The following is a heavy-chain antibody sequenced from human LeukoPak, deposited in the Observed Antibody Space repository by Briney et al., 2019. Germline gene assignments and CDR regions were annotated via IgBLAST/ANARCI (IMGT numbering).Heavy chain of an antibody. CDR2: IDPSFGIT. Sequence: SVKVSCKASRGTFTRLEISWVRQAPGLGLEWMGRIDPSFGITNYAHNLQGRVTIAPDKSTSTAYMELCSLKSEDRAIYCCASRKSYLAGSGVHFDFWGQGTLVTVSS. CDR1: RGTFTRLE. J-gene: IGHJ4*02. CDR3: ASRKSYLAGSGVHFDF. V-gene: IGHV1-69*04. D-gene: IGHD2-15*01.